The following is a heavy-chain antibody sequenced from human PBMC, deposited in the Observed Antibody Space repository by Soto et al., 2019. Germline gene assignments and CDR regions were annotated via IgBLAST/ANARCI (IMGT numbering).Heavy chain of an antibody. J-gene: IGHJ4*02. V-gene: IGHV4-34*01. D-gene: IGHD2-15*01. CDR2: INHSGST. Sequence: SESMSLASAVYGASFSSYYASWIRHPPGKGLEWIGEINHSGSTNYNQSLKSRVTISVDTSKNQFSLKLSSVTAADTAVYYCARVFAAHRLGAYYFDYWGQGTLVTVSS. CDR1: GASFSSYY. CDR3: ARVFAAHRLGAYYFDY.